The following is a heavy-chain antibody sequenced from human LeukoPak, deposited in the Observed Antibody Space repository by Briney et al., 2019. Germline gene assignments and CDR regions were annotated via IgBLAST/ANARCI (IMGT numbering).Heavy chain of an antibody. V-gene: IGHV1-2*02. D-gene: IGHD3-22*01. J-gene: IGHJ3*02. CDR1: GFPFTGHY. Sequence: ASVRVPCKSSGFPFTGHYMHWVRQAPGQGLEWIGYINPTRGDTYYSEKFRGRVTMTRDTSIRTVYMELNRLSSDDTAVYFCARDHTYYYDSSSYVDDALDIWGQGTMVTVFS. CDR3: ARDHTYYYDSSSYVDDALDI. CDR2: INPTRGDT.